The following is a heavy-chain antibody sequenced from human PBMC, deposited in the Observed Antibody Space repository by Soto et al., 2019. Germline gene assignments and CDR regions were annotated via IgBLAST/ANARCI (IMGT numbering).Heavy chain of an antibody. V-gene: IGHV1-8*01. Sequence: QVQLVQSGAAVKKPGASVKVSCKASGYTFTSYEINWVRQATGQGLEWMGWMNPNSGDTGYAQKFQGRVTMTRNTSISTASMELSSLRSEDTAVYYCAREELLWFGELRRWGQGTLVTVSS. J-gene: IGHJ4*02. CDR3: AREELLWFGELRR. D-gene: IGHD3-10*01. CDR1: GYTFTSYE. CDR2: MNPNSGDT.